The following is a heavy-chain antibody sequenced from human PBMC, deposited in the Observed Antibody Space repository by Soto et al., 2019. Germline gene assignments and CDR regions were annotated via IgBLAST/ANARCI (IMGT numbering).Heavy chain of an antibody. CDR1: GFTVSSNY. CDR3: ARDSIFGVVISGHYGMDV. D-gene: IGHD3-3*01. J-gene: IGHJ6*02. CDR2: IYSGGST. Sequence: EVQLVESGGGLIQPGGSLRLSCAASGFTVSSNYMSWVRQAPGKGLEWVSVIYSGGSTYYADSVKGLFTISRDNSKNTLYLQMNSLRAEDTAVYYCARDSIFGVVISGHYGMDVWGQGTTVTVSS. V-gene: IGHV3-53*01.